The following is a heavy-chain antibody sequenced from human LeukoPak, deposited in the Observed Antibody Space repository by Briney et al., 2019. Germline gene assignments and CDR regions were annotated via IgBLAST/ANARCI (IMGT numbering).Heavy chain of an antibody. CDR1: GGSISSSNW. Sequence: PSETLSLTCAVSGGSISSSNWWSWVRQPPGKGLEWIGEINHRGSTNYNPSLKSRVTISVDTSKNQFSLKLSSVTAADTAVYYCARGAPKYSYVQRRASYYFDYWGQGTLVTVSS. V-gene: IGHV4-4*02. D-gene: IGHD5-18*01. CDR2: INHRGST. CDR3: ARGAPKYSYVQRRASYYFDY. J-gene: IGHJ4*02.